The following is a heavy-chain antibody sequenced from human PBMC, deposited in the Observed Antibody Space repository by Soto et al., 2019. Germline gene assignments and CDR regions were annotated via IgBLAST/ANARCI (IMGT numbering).Heavy chain of an antibody. CDR3: ARYNAASGTYYFDF. Sequence: SDTLSLTCGASCPSVNSTYWWCSFRQPPGKGPEWIGEINHRGSANYNPSLKSRVTISVDISKSQFSLRLTSVTAADTAVYYCARYNAASGTYYFDFWGQGALVT. CDR1: CPSVNSTYW. CDR2: INHRGSA. J-gene: IGHJ4*02. V-gene: IGHV4-4*02. D-gene: IGHD6-13*01.